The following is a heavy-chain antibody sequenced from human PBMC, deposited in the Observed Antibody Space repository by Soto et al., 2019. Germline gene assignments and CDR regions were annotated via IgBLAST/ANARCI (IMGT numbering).Heavy chain of an antibody. J-gene: IGHJ4*02. CDR3: ARHLLKGNFPDYFDY. D-gene: IGHD2-21*01. V-gene: IGHV4-39*01. Sequence: QLQLQQSSPGLVKPSETLSLTCTVSGGSISSSTDCWGWIRQPPGKGLEWIGSICHSGSIYYSPPLKSRVTISVDTSKNQFSLKLSSVTAADTAVYTCARHLLKGNFPDYFDYWGQGTLVTVSS. CDR2: ICHSGSI. CDR1: GGSISSSTDC.